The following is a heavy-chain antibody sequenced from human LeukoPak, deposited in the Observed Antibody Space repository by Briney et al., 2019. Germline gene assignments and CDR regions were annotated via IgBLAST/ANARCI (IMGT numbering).Heavy chain of an antibody. Sequence: GGSLRLSCAASGFTVSTSYMSWVRQAPGKGLEWVSVIYSGGSTYYADSVKGRFTISRDNSKNTLYLQMNSLRAEDTAVYYCARVSGSYLYFDSWGQGTLVTVSS. D-gene: IGHD1-26*01. V-gene: IGHV3-66*01. CDR3: ARVSGSYLYFDS. CDR1: GFTVSTSY. J-gene: IGHJ4*02. CDR2: IYSGGST.